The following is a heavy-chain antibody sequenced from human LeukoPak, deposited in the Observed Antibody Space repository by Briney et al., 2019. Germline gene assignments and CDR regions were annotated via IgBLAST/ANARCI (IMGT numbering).Heavy chain of an antibody. D-gene: IGHD1-14*01. CDR2: ISGSGGTT. V-gene: IGHV3-23*01. CDR3: AKLHNLNCDY. Sequence: PGGSLRLSCAASGFTFSWYVMHWVRQAPGTGLEWVSTISGSGGTTYYADSVKGRFTISRDNSKNTLYLQMNSLRPEDTAVYYCAKLHNLNCDYWGLGTLATVSS. J-gene: IGHJ4*02. CDR1: GFTFSWYV.